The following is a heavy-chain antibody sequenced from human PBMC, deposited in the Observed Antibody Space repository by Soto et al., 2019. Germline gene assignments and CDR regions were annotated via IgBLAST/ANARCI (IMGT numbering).Heavy chain of an antibody. CDR2: IDPSDSYT. CDR1: GYSFTSYW. D-gene: IGHD3-22*01. V-gene: IGHV5-10-1*01. Sequence: PGESLKISCKGSGYSFTSYWISWVRQMPGKGLEWMGRIDPSDSYTNYSPSFQGHVTISADKSISTAYLQWSSLKASDTAMYYCARLAYYDSSGYGTYYYYGMDVWGQGTTVTV. J-gene: IGHJ6*02. CDR3: ARLAYYDSSGYGTYYYYGMDV.